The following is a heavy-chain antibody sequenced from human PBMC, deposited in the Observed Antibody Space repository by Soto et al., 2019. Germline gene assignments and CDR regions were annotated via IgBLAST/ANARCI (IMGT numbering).Heavy chain of an antibody. J-gene: IGHJ6*01. CDR3: ARGRLRFLEWFPYYYGMDG. Sequence: SETLSLTCTVSGGSISSGDYYWSWIRQPPGKGLEWIGYIYYSGSTYYNPSLKSRVTISVDTSKNQFSLKLSSVTAADTAVYYCARGRLRFLEWFPYYYGMDGWGQGPTVTVSS. V-gene: IGHV4-30-4*01. CDR1: GGSISSGDYY. D-gene: IGHD3-3*01. CDR2: IYYSGST.